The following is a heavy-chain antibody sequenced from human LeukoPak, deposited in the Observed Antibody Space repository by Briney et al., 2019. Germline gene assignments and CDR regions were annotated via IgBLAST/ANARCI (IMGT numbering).Heavy chain of an antibody. D-gene: IGHD3-10*01. J-gene: IGHJ6*03. CDR1: GFTFSDYY. CDR2: ISYDGSNK. Sequence: PGGSLRLSCAASGFTFSDYYMSWIRQAPGKGLEWVAVISYDGSNKYYADSVKGRFTISRDNSKNTLYLQMNSLRAEDTAVYYCARDRITMVRGDPGPSMDVWGKGTTVTVSS. V-gene: IGHV3-30*01. CDR3: ARDRITMVRGDPGPSMDV.